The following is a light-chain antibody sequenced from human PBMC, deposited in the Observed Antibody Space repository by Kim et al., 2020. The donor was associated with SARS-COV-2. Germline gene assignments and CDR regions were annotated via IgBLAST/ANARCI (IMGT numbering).Light chain of an antibody. J-gene: IGKJ2*01. Sequence: SASVGDSVTLTCRASQDLGDFLAWFQQRPGKAPKSLIYAASTLQGGVPSKFSGSGSGTDFTLTISSLQPEDFATYYCQYYGTYPYIFGQGTKLEI. V-gene: IGKV1-16*02. CDR2: AAS. CDR1: QDLGDF. CDR3: QYYGTYPYI.